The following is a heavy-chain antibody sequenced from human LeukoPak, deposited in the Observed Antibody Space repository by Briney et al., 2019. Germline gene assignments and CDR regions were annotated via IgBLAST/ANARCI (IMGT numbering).Heavy chain of an antibody. CDR3: ASPYSTRAFDI. CDR2: ISGIGTGGTT. Sequence: GGSLRLSCAASGLTVSSNYMNWVRQAPGKGLEWVSVISGIGTGGTTYYADSVKGRFSISRDNSKNTVFLQMNSLRAEDTAVYYCASPYSTRAFDIWGQGTLVTVSS. J-gene: IGHJ3*02. CDR1: GLTVSSNY. D-gene: IGHD2-2*01. V-gene: IGHV3-53*01.